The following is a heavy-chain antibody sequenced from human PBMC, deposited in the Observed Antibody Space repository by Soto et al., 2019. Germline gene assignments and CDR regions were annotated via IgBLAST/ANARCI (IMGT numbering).Heavy chain of an antibody. J-gene: IGHJ4*02. CDR1: GGSVSSGSYY. CDR3: ARRPIRDGLIYFDY. Sequence: QVQLQESGPGLVKPSETLSLTCTVSGGSVSSGSYYWSWIRQPPGKGLEWIGYIYYSGSTNYNPSLKSRVTISVDTSKNPLSLQLSSVPAADTAVYYCARRPIRDGLIYFDYWGQGTLVTVSS. V-gene: IGHV4-61*01. CDR2: IYYSGST. D-gene: IGHD2-8*01.